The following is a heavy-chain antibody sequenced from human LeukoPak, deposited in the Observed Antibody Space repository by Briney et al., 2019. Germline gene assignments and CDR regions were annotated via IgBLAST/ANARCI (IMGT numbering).Heavy chain of an antibody. D-gene: IGHD3-16*01. CDR1: GLTFSSYA. Sequence: AGGSLSLSCAASGLTFSSYAMSWVRQAPGKGLEWVSAINGSGGSTYYADSVKGRFTISRDNSKNTLYLQMNTLRAEDTAVYYCEKDYRMFTFGGVIDYWGQGTLVTVSS. CDR3: EKDYRMFTFGGVIDY. V-gene: IGHV3-23*01. J-gene: IGHJ4*02. CDR2: INGSGGST.